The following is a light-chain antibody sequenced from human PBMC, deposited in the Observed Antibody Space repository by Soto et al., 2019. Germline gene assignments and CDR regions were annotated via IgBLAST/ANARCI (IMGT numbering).Light chain of an antibody. CDR3: QEYDNWPPEGP. Sequence: AVTQSPGPLSVSPGERATLSCRVGPVVATNLAWYQQKPGQVPRLLIYGAFTRATGIPDRFSGSGSGTEFTLTISSLQSEDVAVYFCQEYDNWPPEGPFGQGTKVEI. J-gene: IGKJ1*01. CDR2: GAF. V-gene: IGKV3-15*01. CDR1: PVVATN.